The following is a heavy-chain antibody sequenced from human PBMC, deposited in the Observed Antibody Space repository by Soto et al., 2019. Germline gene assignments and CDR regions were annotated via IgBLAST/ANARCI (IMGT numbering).Heavy chain of an antibody. J-gene: IGHJ4*02. CDR1: GFSFSSYA. D-gene: IGHD6-13*01. V-gene: IGHV3-30-3*01. CDR3: AKDPQQEGY. Sequence: ESGGGVVQPGRSLRLSCAASGFSFSSYAMHWVRQAPGKGLEWVAVVSSGGNNKYYADSVKGRFTISRDNSKNTLYLQMNSLRPEDTAVYYCAKDPQQEGYWGQGTLVTVSS. CDR2: VSSGGNNK.